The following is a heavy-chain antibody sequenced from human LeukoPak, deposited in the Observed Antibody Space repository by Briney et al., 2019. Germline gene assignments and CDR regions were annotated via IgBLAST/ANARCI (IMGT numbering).Heavy chain of an antibody. D-gene: IGHD5-12*01. V-gene: IGHV3-66*01. CDR3: ARGPSGYHNT. J-gene: IGHJ4*02. Sequence: PWGSLSLSCAASGFTFSNHGMNWVRQPPGKGLEWVSLIYSGGSTYYADSVKGRFTISRDNSKNTLYLQMNSLRAEDTAVYYWARGPSGYHNTGGQGTLVTVSS. CDR1: GFTFSNHG. CDR2: IYSGGST.